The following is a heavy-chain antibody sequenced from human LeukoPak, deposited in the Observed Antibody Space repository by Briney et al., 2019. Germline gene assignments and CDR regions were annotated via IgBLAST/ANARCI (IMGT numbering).Heavy chain of an antibody. J-gene: IGHJ4*02. D-gene: IGHD3-22*01. Sequence: GGSLRLSCAASEFSVGSNYMTWVRQAPGKGLEWVSLIYSGGSTYYADSVKGRFTISRDNSKDTVSLQMHSLRDEDTATYYCAKDDGWLYYNHWGQGTLVTVSS. CDR3: AKDDGWLYYNH. CDR2: IYSGGST. CDR1: EFSVGSNY. V-gene: IGHV3-53*01.